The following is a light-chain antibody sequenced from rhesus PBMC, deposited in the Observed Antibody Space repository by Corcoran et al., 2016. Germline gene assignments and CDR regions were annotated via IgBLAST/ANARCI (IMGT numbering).Light chain of an antibody. CDR1: QSISSW. J-gene: IGKJ1*01. CDR2: KAS. Sequence: DIQMTQSPSSLSASVGDTVTITCRASQSISSWLAWYQQKPGKAPKLLIYKASSLQSGVPSRFSGSGSGTDFPLTISSLQSEDFATYYCQQYSSSRTFGQGTKVEIK. CDR3: QQYSSSRT. V-gene: IGKV1-22*01.